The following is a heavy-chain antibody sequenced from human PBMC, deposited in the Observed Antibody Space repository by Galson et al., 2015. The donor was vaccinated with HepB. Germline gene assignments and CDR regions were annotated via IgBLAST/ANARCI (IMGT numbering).Heavy chain of an antibody. CDR1: GFTFNTYN. D-gene: IGHD1-26*01. CDR3: ARGEGAEGNTFDY. CDR2: ISSRSSTI. J-gene: IGHJ4*02. Sequence: SLRLSCAASGFTFNTYNMNWVRQAPGKGLEWVSYISSRSSTIYYADSVKGRFTISRDNAKNSLYLQMNSLRAEDTALYYCARGEGAEGNTFDYWGQGTLVTVSS. V-gene: IGHV3-48*04.